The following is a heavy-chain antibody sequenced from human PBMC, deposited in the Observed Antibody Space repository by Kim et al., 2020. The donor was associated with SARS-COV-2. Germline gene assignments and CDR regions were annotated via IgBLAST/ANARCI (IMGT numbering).Heavy chain of an antibody. CDR3: ARGSSGGYYGMDV. D-gene: IGHD2-15*01. J-gene: IGHJ6*02. V-gene: IGHV4-34*01. Sequence: YNPSLKSRVTISVDTSKNQFSLKLSSVTAADTAVYYCARGSSGGYYGMDVWGQGTTVTVSS.